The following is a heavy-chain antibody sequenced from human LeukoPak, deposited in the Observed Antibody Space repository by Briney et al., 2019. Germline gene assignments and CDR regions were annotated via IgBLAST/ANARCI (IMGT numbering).Heavy chain of an antibody. J-gene: IGHJ4*02. V-gene: IGHV4-31*03. CDR3: ARLNYYDSGSLTYSFDH. Sequence: PSQTLSLTCTVSGTSISSSTYYYWSWIRQHPGEAPEWMGYIYYLDATYYNPSLKSRVSILVAASENQFSLKLTSVTAADTAVYYCARLNYYDSGSLTYSFDHWGQGTLATVSP. CDR1: GTSISSSTYYY. CDR2: IYYLDAT. D-gene: IGHD3-10*01.